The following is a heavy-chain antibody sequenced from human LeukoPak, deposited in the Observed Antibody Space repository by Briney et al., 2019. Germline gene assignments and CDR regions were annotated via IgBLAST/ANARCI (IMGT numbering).Heavy chain of an antibody. D-gene: IGHD2-2*02. CDR2: IIPIFGTA. CDR1: GGTFSSYA. CDR3: ARERSVGPATAIPTFDY. V-gene: IGHV1-69*05. J-gene: IGHJ4*02. Sequence: SVKVSCKASGGTFSSYALSWVRQAPGQGLEWMGRIIPIFGTANYAQKFQGRVTITTDESTSTAYMELSSLRSEDTAVYYCARERSVGPATAIPTFDYWGQGTLVTVSS.